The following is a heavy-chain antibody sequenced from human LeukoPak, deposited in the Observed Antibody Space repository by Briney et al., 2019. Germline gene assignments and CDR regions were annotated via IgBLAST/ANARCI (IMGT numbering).Heavy chain of an antibody. J-gene: IGHJ5*02. V-gene: IGHV5-51*01. CDR2: ISFGDSDS. D-gene: IGHD3-9*01. Sequence: AGESLKISCKGSGYSFTSYWIGWVRQMPGKGLEWMGIISFGDSDSRYSPSFQGQVTISADKSISTAYLQWSSLKASDTAMYYCARLHLRYFYNWFDPWGQGTLVTVSS. CDR1: GYSFTSYW. CDR3: ARLHLRYFYNWFDP.